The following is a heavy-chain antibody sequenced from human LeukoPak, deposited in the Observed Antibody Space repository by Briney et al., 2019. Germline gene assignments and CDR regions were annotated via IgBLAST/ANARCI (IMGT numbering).Heavy chain of an antibody. J-gene: IGHJ4*02. V-gene: IGHV3-23*01. D-gene: IGHD2-2*01. CDR2: LSGSGGNT. CDR1: GFTFTSHA. CDR3: AKVASLCTSTSCVRGGFDY. Sequence: GGSLRHSWIASGFTFTSHAMSWVRQAPGKGLEWVSALSGSGGNTYYADSVKGRFTISRDNSKNTLYLQMNSLTAEDTAKYYCAKVASLCTSTSCVRGGFDYWGQGTLVTVSS.